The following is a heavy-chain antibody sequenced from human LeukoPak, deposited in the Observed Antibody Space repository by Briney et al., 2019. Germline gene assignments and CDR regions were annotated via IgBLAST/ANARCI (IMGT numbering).Heavy chain of an antibody. CDR3: ASASYYYDSSGFGVSAFDI. CDR1: GGSISSGGYY. V-gene: IGHV4-31*03. Sequence: PSQTLSLTCTVSGGSISSGGYYWSWIRQHPGKGLEWIGYIYYRGSTYYNPSLKSRVTISVDTSKNQFSLKLSSVTAADTAVYYCASASYYYDSSGFGVSAFDIWGQGTMVTVSS. J-gene: IGHJ3*02. D-gene: IGHD3-22*01. CDR2: IYYRGST.